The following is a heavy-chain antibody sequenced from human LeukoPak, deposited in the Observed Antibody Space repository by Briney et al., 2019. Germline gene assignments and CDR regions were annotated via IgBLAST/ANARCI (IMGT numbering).Heavy chain of an antibody. CDR1: GFTFSSYS. J-gene: IGHJ3*02. V-gene: IGHV3-21*01. CDR3: AREGGDGAFDI. Sequence: GSLRLSCAASGFTFSSYSMNWVRQAPGKGLEWVSSISSSSSYIYYADSVKGRFTISRDNAKNSLYQQMNSLRAEDTAVYYCAREGGDGAFDIWGQGTMVTVSS. CDR2: ISSSSSYI. D-gene: IGHD2-21*01.